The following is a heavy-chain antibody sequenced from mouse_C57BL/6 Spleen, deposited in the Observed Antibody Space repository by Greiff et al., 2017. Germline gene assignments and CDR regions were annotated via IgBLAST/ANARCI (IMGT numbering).Heavy chain of an antibody. D-gene: IGHD1-1*01. Sequence: EVQLQQSGPELVKPGASVKIPCKASGYTFTDYNMDWVKQSHGKSLEWIGDINPNNGGTIYNQKFKGKATLTVDKSSSTAYMELRSLTSEDTAVYYCAREGIYYYGSSWYFDVWGTGTTVTVSS. V-gene: IGHV1-18*01. CDR2: INPNNGGT. CDR3: AREGIYYYGSSWYFDV. J-gene: IGHJ1*03. CDR1: GYTFTDYN.